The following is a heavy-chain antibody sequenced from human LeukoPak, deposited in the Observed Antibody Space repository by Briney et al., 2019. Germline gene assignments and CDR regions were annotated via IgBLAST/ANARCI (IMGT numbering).Heavy chain of an antibody. V-gene: IGHV3-23*01. Sequence: AGGSLRLSCAASGFTFDDYGMSWVRQAPGKGLEWVSAISGSGGSTYYADSVKGRFTISRDNSKNTLYLQMNSLRAEDTAVYYCAKSGYSYGYYYFDYWGQGTLVTVSS. J-gene: IGHJ4*02. CDR1: GFTFDDYG. D-gene: IGHD5-18*01. CDR2: ISGSGGST. CDR3: AKSGYSYGYYYFDY.